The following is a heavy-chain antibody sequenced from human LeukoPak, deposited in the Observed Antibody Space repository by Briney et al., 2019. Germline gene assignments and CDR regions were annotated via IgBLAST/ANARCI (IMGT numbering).Heavy chain of an antibody. V-gene: IGHV1-2*06. CDR1: GYTFTGYY. CDR3: ARTKPNWEYYFDY. J-gene: IGHJ4*02. Sequence: ASVKVSCKASGYTFTGYYMHWVRQAPGQGLEWMGRINPNSGGTDYAQKFQGRVTMTRDTSISTAYMELSRLRSDDTAVYYCARTKPNWEYYFDYWGQGTLVTVSS. CDR2: INPNSGGT. D-gene: IGHD7-27*01.